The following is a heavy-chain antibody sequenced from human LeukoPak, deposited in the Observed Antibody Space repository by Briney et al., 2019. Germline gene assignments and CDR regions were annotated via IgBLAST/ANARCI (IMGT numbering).Heavy chain of an antibody. CDR3: ARANYCGSGKKDLDY. CDR2: VNPNSGNT. D-gene: IGHD3-10*01. CDR1: GYTFTTYD. J-gene: IGHJ4*02. Sequence: ASVKVSCKASGYTFTTYDINWVRQATGQGLEWMGWVNPNSGNTGYAQKFQGRVTMTRNTSMSTAYMELNSLRSEDTAVYYCARANYCGSGKKDLDYWGQGTLVTVSS. V-gene: IGHV1-8*01.